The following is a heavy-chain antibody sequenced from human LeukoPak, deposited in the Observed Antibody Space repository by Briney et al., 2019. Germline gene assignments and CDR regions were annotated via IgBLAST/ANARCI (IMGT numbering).Heavy chain of an antibody. CDR2: IKPDGSVK. CDR3: ARDRWSYDPQGGFDC. V-gene: IGHV3-7*01. Sequence: PGGSLRLSCAASGFSLSAYWMSWLRQAPGKGLEWVANIKPDGSVKNYVDSVGGRFTISRDNAKNSLYLQMNSLRDEDTAVYYCARDRWSYDPQGGFDCWGQGTLVTVSS. D-gene: IGHD3-22*01. J-gene: IGHJ4*02. CDR1: GFSLSAYW.